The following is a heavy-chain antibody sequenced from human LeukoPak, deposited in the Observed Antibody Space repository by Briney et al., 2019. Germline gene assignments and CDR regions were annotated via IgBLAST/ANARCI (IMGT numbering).Heavy chain of an antibody. CDR1: GGSISSYY. D-gene: IGHD6-13*01. CDR3: ARHVFYSSSPLDY. J-gene: IGHJ4*02. V-gene: IGHV4-59*08. Sequence: SETLSLTCTVSGGSISSYYWSWIRQPPGKGLEWIGYIYYSGSTNYNPSLKSRVTISVDTSKNQFSLKLTSVTAADTAVYYCARHVFYSSSPLDYWGQGTLVTVSS. CDR2: IYYSGST.